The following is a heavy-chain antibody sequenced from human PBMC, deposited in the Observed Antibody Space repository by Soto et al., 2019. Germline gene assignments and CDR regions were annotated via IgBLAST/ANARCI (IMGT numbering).Heavy chain of an antibody. D-gene: IGHD3-10*01. J-gene: IGHJ4*02. CDR3: ARDRIVLWFGELPYFDY. V-gene: IGHV3-48*02. CDR2: ISSSSSTI. CDR1: GFTFSSYS. Sequence: GGSLRLSCAASGFTFSSYSMNWVRQAPGKGLEWVSYISSSSSTIYYADSVKGRFTISRDNAKNSLYLQMNSLRDEDTAVYYCARDRIVLWFGELPYFDYWGQGTLVTVSS.